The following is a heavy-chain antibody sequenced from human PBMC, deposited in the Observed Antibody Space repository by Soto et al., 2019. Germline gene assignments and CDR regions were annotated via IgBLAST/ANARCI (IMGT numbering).Heavy chain of an antibody. D-gene: IGHD2-15*01. CDR3: ASDPSRGYSRLSCGI. V-gene: IGHV4-31*03. J-gene: IGHJ3*02. Sequence: LSLTCTVSGGSISSGGYYWSWIRQHPGKGLEWIGYIYYSGRTYYNPSLKSRVTISVDTSKNQFSLKLSSVTAADTAVHYCASDPSRGYSRLSCGIRGQGRML. CDR2: IYYSGRT. CDR1: GGSISSGGYY.